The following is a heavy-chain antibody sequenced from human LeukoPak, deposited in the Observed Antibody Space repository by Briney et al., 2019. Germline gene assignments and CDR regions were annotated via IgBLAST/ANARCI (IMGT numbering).Heavy chain of an antibody. CDR1: GGSFSGYY. D-gene: IGHD6-19*01. V-gene: IGHV4-34*01. J-gene: IGHJ5*02. Sequence: SETLSLTCAVYGGSFSGYYWSWIRQPPVKGLEWIGEINHSGSTNYNPSLKSRVTISVDTSKNQFSLKLSSVTAADTAVYYCARTSPPIDRAVAGRGDWFDPWGQGTLVTVSS. CDR3: ARTSPPIDRAVAGRGDWFDP. CDR2: INHSGST.